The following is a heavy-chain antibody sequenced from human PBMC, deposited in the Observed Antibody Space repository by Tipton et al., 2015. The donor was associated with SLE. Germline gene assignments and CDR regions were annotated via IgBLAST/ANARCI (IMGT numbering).Heavy chain of an antibody. D-gene: IGHD5-18*01. CDR2: ISGSGGST. CDR3: AKGRYSYGHGYFQH. J-gene: IGHJ1*01. Sequence: SLRLSCAASGFTFSSYAMSWVRQAPGKGLEWVSAISGSGGSTYYADSVKGRFTISRDNSKNTPYLQMNSLRAEDTAVYYCAKGRYSYGHGYFQHWGQGTLVTVSS. CDR1: GFTFSSYA. V-gene: IGHV3-23*01.